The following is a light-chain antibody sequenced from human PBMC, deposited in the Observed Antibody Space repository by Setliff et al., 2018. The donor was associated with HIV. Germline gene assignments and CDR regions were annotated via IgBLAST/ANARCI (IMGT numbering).Light chain of an antibody. CDR2: EVN. Sequence: QSALTQPPSVSGSPGQSVTISCTGTSSDVGSYNRVSWYQQPPGTAPKLMIYEVNNRPSGVPDRFSGSKSGNTASLTISGLQAEDEADYYCSSYTSTSTLFVFGTGTKGTVL. V-gene: IGLV2-18*02. CDR1: SSDVGSYNR. CDR3: SSYTSTSTLFV. J-gene: IGLJ1*01.